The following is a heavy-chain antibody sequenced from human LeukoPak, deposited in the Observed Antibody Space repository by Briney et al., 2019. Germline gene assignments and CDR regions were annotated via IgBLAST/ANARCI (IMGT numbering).Heavy chain of an antibody. CDR3: ARNKAYWYFDL. Sequence: SETLSLTCTVSGGSISSYYWSWIRQPPGKGLEWIGYIYYSGSTNYNPSLESRVTISVDTSKNQFSLKLSSVTAADTAVYYCARNKAYWYFDLWGRGTLVTVSS. CDR1: GGSISSYY. CDR2: IYYSGST. J-gene: IGHJ2*01. V-gene: IGHV4-59*01.